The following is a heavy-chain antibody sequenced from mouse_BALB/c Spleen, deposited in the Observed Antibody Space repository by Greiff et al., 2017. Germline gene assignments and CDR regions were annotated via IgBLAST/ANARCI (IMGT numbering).Heavy chain of an antibody. CDR2: ISSGGGST. V-gene: IGHV5-12-1*01. CDR1: GFAFSSYD. CDR3: ARTTGADY. J-gene: IGHJ4*01. Sequence: DVKLVESGGGLVKPGGSLKLSCAASGFAFSSYDMSWVRQTPEKRLEWVAYISSGGGSTYYPDTVKGRFTISRDNAKNTLYLQMSSLKSEDTAMYYCARTTGADYWGQGTSVTVSS.